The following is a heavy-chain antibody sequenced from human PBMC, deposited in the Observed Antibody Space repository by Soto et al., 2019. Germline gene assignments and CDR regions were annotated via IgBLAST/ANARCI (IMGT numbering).Heavy chain of an antibody. D-gene: IGHD3-10*01. CDR3: ARIITEEDYYYYGMDV. Sequence: ASVKVSCKASGYTFTSYGISWVRQAPGQGLEWMGWISAYNGNTNYAQKLQDRVTMTTDTSTSTAYMELRSLRSDDTAVYYCARIITEEDYYYYGMDVWGQGTTVTVSS. J-gene: IGHJ6*02. CDR1: GYTFTSYG. CDR2: ISAYNGNT. V-gene: IGHV1-18*01.